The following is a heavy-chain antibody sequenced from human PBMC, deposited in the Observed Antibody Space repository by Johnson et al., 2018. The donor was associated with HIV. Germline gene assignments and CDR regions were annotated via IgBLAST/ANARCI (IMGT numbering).Heavy chain of an antibody. V-gene: IGHV3-13*01. D-gene: IGHD3-3*01. Sequence: VQLVESGGGLVQPGGSLRLSCAASGFTFSSYDMHWVRQATGKGLEWVSAIGTAGDTYYPGSVKGRFTISRDNSKNSLYLQMTSLRAEDTAMYYCARARSGAFDIWGQGTMVTVSS. CDR1: GFTFSSYD. J-gene: IGHJ3*02. CDR2: IGTAGDT. CDR3: ARARSGAFDI.